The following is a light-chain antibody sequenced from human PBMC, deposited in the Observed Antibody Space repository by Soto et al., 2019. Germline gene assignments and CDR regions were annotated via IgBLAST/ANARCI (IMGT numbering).Light chain of an antibody. CDR3: QQGHNWPLT. V-gene: IGKV3-15*01. J-gene: IGKJ2*01. CDR1: QSISTE. Sequence: EIVMTQSPAPLSLSPGARVTLSCRASQSISTELAWYQQKPGQPPRLLIYSASTRATGVPARFTGSGSGSEFTLTISGLQSEDFAVYYCQQGHNWPLTFGQGTRLEI. CDR2: SAS.